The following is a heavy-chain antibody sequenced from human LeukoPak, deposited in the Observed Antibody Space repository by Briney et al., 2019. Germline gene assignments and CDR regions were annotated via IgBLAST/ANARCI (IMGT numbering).Heavy chain of an antibody. Sequence: GGSLRLSCVASGFPFSSYWMTWVRQAPGKGLEWVSAISGSGGSIYYADSVKGRFTISRDNSKSTLYLQMNSLRAEDTAVYYCAKDLSSGYSYGYINYWGQGTLVTVSS. J-gene: IGHJ4*02. V-gene: IGHV3-23*01. CDR3: AKDLSSGYSYGYINY. CDR1: GFPFSSYW. D-gene: IGHD5-18*01. CDR2: ISGSGGSI.